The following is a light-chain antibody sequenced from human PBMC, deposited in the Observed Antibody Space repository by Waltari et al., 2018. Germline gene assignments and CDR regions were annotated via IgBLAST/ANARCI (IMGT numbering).Light chain of an antibody. CDR3: QVWDSSSDHWV. CDR1: NVGSTD. J-gene: IGLJ3*02. V-gene: IGLV3-21*02. Sequence: SYVLTQPPSVSVAPGQTATITCGGDNVGSTDVNWYQQRPGQAPVVVIYDDADRPLTIPERFSGSNSGNTATLTITRVEVGDEADFYCQVWDSSSDHWVFGGGTKLTVL. CDR2: DDA.